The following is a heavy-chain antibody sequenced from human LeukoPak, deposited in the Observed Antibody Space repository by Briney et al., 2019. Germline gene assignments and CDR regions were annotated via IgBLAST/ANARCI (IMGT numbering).Heavy chain of an antibody. V-gene: IGHV3-23*01. CDR2: ISGSGGST. CDR3: ARVVPPTDYGSGSYFWDPYYFDY. D-gene: IGHD3-10*01. J-gene: IGHJ4*02. CDR1: GGSISSYY. Sequence: ETLSLTCTVSGGSISSYYWSWVRQAPGKGLEWVSAISGSGGSTYYADSVKGRFTISRDNSKNTLYLQVNSLRAEDTAVYYCARVVPPTDYGSGSYFWDPYYFDYWGQGTLVTVSS.